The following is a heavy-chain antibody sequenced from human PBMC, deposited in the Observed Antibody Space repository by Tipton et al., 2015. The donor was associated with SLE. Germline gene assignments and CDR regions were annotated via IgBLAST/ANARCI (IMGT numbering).Heavy chain of an antibody. CDR1: GGSINTGSYY. D-gene: IGHD7-27*01. V-gene: IGHV4-39*07. J-gene: IGHJ4*02. Sequence: TLSLTCTVSGGSINTGSYYWGWIRQPPGRGLEWIGSVYYSGSIYSTPSLRSRVSISVDASKNQFSLRLSSVTAADTAVYFCAGGGLGSDLRGSIYFGSWGQGTLVTVSS. CDR2: VYYSGSI. CDR3: AGGGLGSDLRGSIYFGS.